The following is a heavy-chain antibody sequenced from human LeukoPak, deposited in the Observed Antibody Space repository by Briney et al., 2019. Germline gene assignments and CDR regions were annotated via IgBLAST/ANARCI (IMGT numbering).Heavy chain of an antibody. V-gene: IGHV4-61*02. CDR1: GGSISSGSYY. CDR2: IYTSGST. D-gene: IGHD2-2*01. CDR3: ARLASCSSTSCYGSTDY. Sequence: SETLSLTCTVSGGSISSGSYYWSWIRQPAGKGLEWFGRIYTSGSTNYNPSLKSRVTISVDTSKNQFSLKLSSVTAADTAVYYCARLASCSSTSCYGSTDYWGQGTLVTVSS. J-gene: IGHJ4*02.